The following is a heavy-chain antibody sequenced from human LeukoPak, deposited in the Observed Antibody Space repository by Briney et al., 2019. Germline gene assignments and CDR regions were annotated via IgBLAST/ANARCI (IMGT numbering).Heavy chain of an antibody. CDR2: ISSSSSYI. D-gene: IGHD3-3*01. Sequence: GGSLRLSCAASGLTFSSYSMNWVRQAPGKGLEWVSSISSSSSYIYYADSVKGRFTISRDNAKNSLYLQMNSLRAEDTAVYYCASGMTLRFLEWLSSWGQGTLVTVSS. CDR1: GLTFSSYS. J-gene: IGHJ5*02. V-gene: IGHV3-21*01. CDR3: ASGMTLRFLEWLSS.